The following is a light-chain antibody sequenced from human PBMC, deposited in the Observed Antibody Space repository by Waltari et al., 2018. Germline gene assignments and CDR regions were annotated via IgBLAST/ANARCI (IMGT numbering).Light chain of an antibody. V-gene: IGKV1-39*01. CDR1: QSISYF. CDR3: QQTYTSPQRT. CDR2: AAS. J-gene: IGKJ1*01. Sequence: DIQMTQSPSSLSASVGDRVTITCRASQSISYFLHWYQQKPGKAPKLLIYAASSLQSGVPSRFSGSGSGTDFTLTISSLQPEDFATYYCQQTYTSPQRTFGPGTRVEIK.